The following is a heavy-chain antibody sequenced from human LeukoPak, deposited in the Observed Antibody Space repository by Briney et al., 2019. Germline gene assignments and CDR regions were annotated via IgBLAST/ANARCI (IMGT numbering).Heavy chain of an antibody. D-gene: IGHD2-21*01. CDR3: ARIYCGGDCSIFDI. J-gene: IGHJ3*02. Sequence: SETLSLTCTVSGGSISSYYWSWIRQPPGKGLEWIGYIYYSGSTNYNPSLKGRVTISVDTSKNQFSLKLSSVTAADTAVYYCARIYCGGDCSIFDIWGQGTMVTVSS. V-gene: IGHV4-59*01. CDR1: GGSISSYY. CDR2: IYYSGST.